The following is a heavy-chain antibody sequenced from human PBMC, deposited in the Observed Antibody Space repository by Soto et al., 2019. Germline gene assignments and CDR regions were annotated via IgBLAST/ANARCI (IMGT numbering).Heavy chain of an antibody. CDR3: AYSPGWYRHDL. CDR1: GDSISSPKW. V-gene: IGHV4-4*02. D-gene: IGHD6-19*01. CDR2: MLHSGTT. Sequence: QVQLQESGPGLVKPSGTLYLTCAVSGDSISSPKWWTWVRQPPGKGLEWIGDMLHSGTTNYNPSLKSRVTISVDKSKNQFSLNLYSVTAADTAVYYCAYSPGWYRHDLWGPGTLVIVSS. J-gene: IGHJ3*01.